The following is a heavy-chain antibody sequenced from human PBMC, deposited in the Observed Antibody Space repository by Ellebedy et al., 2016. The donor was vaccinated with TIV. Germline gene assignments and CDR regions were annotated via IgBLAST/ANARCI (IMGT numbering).Heavy chain of an antibody. CDR2: IYYSGST. Sequence: MPSETLSLTCTVSGGSVSSGRYYWSWIRQPPGKGLEWVGYIYYSGSTNYNPSLKSRVTISIDTSKNQFSLKLSSVTAADTAVYYCARHIWAPYDISNGFDPWGQGTLVTVSS. D-gene: IGHD3-9*01. V-gene: IGHV4-61*01. J-gene: IGHJ5*02. CDR3: ARHIWAPYDISNGFDP. CDR1: GGSVSSGRYY.